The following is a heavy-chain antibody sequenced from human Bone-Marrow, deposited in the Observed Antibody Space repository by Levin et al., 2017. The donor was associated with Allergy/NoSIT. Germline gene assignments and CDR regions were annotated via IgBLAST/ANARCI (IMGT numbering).Heavy chain of an antibody. CDR1: GGSINSAGYY. CDR2: IYSSGGT. J-gene: IGHJ5*02. CDR3: ARDKYYGSGNTDWLDP. D-gene: IGHD3-10*01. Sequence: SETLSLTCTVSGGSINSAGYYWSWIRQFPGKGLEYIGYIYSSGGTYYNPSLKSRVSISLDTSKNHFSLKLNSVTAADTAVYFWARDKYYGSGNTDWLDPWGQGTLVTVSS. V-gene: IGHV4-31*03.